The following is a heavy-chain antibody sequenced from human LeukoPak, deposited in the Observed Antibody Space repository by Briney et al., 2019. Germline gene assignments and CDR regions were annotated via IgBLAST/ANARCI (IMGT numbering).Heavy chain of an antibody. J-gene: IGHJ3*01. CDR2: IDSDASRT. CDR1: GWIFNNYW. Sequence: GGSLPLTRVASGWIFNNYWIHWLRPAPGMDLAWVSLIDSDASRTNYVHSVKGRSTISRVNDKNMVYLQMSSLTVEDTAVYYCARYCNGDTCDGALDLWGQGTLVTVSS. V-gene: IGHV3-74*01. CDR3: ARYCNGDTCDGALDL. D-gene: IGHD2-15*01.